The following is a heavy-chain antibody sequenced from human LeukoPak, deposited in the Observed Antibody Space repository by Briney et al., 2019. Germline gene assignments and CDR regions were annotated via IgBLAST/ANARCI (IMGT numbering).Heavy chain of an antibody. V-gene: IGHV3-72*01. CDR3: ARRVFGGDCYYDY. J-gene: IGHJ4*02. CDR2: MLNKDQSYAT. Sequence: GGSLRLSCAASGFTFSDHYMDWVRQAPGKGLEWVGCMLNKDQSYATDNAASVRGRFTISRDDSKNSLYLQMNSLKIEDTAVYYCARRVFGGDCYYDYWGQGALVTVSS. D-gene: IGHD2-21*02. CDR1: GFTFSDHY.